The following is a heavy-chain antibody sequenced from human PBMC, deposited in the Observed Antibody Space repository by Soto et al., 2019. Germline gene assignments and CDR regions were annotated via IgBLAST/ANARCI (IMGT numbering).Heavy chain of an antibody. Sequence: PGESLKISCSASGFPFSSSSMNLVRQAPGKGLEWVSSISSSSSYIYYADSVKGRFTISRDNAKNSLYLHMNSLRAGDTAVYYCARDLGEASAFWGQGTLVTVSS. J-gene: IGHJ4*02. D-gene: IGHD3-10*01. V-gene: IGHV3-21*01. CDR1: GFPFSSSS. CDR2: ISSSSSYI. CDR3: ARDLGEASAF.